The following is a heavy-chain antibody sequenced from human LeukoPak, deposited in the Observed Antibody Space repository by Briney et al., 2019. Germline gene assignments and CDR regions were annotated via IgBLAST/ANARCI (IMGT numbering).Heavy chain of an antibody. CDR2: IYYSGST. CDR1: GDSISSYY. J-gene: IGHJ4*02. Sequence: PSETLSLTCTVSGDSISSYYWSWIRQPPGKGLEWIGSIYYSGSTYYNPSLKSRVTISVDTSKNQFSLRLSSVTAADTAVYYCARRVAAAENFDYWGQGTLVTVSS. D-gene: IGHD6-13*01. CDR3: ARRVAAAENFDY. V-gene: IGHV4-39*01.